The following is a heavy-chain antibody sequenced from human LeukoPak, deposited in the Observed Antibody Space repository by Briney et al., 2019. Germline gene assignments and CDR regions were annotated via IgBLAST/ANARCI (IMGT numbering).Heavy chain of an antibody. J-gene: IGHJ6*03. Sequence: GGSLRLSCAASGFTFSTYGMHWVRQAPGKGLDWVAVISKDGNNKYYADSVKGRFTISRDNSKNTLYLQMNSLRAEDTALYYCAKTKPITVVSSSRTSYYYYMDVWGKGTTVTVSS. CDR1: GFTFSTYG. CDR2: ISKDGNNK. D-gene: IGHD3-10*01. CDR3: AKTKPITVVSSSRTSYYYYMDV. V-gene: IGHV3-30*18.